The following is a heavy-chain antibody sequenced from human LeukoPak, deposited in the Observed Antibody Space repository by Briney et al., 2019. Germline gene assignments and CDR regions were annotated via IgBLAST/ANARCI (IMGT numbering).Heavy chain of an antibody. J-gene: IGHJ5*02. V-gene: IGHV4-30-4*01. Sequence: PSQTLSLTCTVSGGSISSGDYYWSWIRQPPGKGLEWIGYIYYSGSTYYNPSLKSRVTISVDTSKNQFSLKPSSVTAADTAVYYCARYGITIFGVVIITWGQGTLVTVSS. D-gene: IGHD3-3*01. CDR1: GGSISSGDYY. CDR3: ARYGITIFGVVIIT. CDR2: IYYSGST.